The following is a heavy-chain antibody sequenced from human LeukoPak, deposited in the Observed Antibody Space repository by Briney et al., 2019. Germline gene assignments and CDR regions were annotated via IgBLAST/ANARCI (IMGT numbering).Heavy chain of an antibody. Sequence: ASVKVSCKASGYTFTSYYMHWVRQAPGQGLEWMGIINPSGGSTSYAQKFQGGVTMTRDTSTSTVYMELSSLRSEDTAVYYCARVDGYYDSSPHEDYWGQGTLVTVSS. D-gene: IGHD3-22*01. J-gene: IGHJ4*02. CDR2: INPSGGST. CDR3: ARVDGYYDSSPHEDY. CDR1: GYTFTSYY. V-gene: IGHV1-46*03.